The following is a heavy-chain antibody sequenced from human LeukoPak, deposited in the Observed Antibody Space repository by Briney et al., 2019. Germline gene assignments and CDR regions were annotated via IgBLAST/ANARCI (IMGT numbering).Heavy chain of an antibody. Sequence: GGSLRLSCAASGFTFSDYYMSWIRQAPGKGLEWVSYISSSGSTIYYADSVKGRFTISRDNAKNSLFLQMNSLRAEDTATYYCARGEFGDYYYFYMDVWGKGTTVTVSS. J-gene: IGHJ6*03. CDR1: GFTFSDYY. CDR3: ARGEFGDYYYFYMDV. D-gene: IGHD2/OR15-2a*01. V-gene: IGHV3-11*04. CDR2: ISSSGSTI.